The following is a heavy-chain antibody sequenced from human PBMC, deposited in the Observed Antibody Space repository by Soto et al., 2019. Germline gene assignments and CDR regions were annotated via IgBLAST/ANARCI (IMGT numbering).Heavy chain of an antibody. V-gene: IGHV3-15*07. CDR3: TTDSYITPLLVRFDY. Sequence: EVHIVESGGGLVKPGGSLRLSCAASGFIFSNAWINWVRQAPGKGLEWVGRVKSKNDGGTTDFATPVKGRFAISRDDSKNMVYLEMNNLQTEDTAMYYCTTDSYITPLLVRFDYWGHGTLVTVSS. J-gene: IGHJ4*01. CDR1: GFIFSNAW. CDR2: VKSKNDGGTT. D-gene: IGHD3-10*01.